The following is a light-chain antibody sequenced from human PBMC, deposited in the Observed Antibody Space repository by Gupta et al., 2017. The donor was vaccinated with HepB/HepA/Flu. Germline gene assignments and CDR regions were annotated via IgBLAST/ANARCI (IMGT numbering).Light chain of an antibody. V-gene: IGKV1-33*01. Sequence: DVQVTQSPPSLSASIGDRVTITCQASEDIKKNLNWFQQKSGKAPNLLIYGVSRLQKGVPSRFSGSADGTTFSLTISSLQAEDIAVYFCLQDNSLPYSFGQGTKLEI. J-gene: IGKJ2*01. CDR1: EDIKKN. CDR3: LQDNSLPYS. CDR2: GVS.